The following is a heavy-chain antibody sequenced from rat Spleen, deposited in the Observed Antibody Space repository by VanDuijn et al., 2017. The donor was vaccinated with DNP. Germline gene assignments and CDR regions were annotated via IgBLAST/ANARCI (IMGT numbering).Heavy chain of an antibody. CDR1: GFTFSDYY. V-gene: IGHV5-22*01. CDR3: ARRRYNSGSYYFDY. CDR2: ISYEGSSI. D-gene: IGHD4-3*01. J-gene: IGHJ2*01. Sequence: EVQLVESGGGLVQPGRSLKLSCAASGFTFSDYYMAWVRQAPKKGLEWVASISYEGSSIYYGDSVKGRFTISRDNAKSTLYLKMNSMRSEDTATYYCARRRYNSGSYYFDYWGQGVMVTVSS.